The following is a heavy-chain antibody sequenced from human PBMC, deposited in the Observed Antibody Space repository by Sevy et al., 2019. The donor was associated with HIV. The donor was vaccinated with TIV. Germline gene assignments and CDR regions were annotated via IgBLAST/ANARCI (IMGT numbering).Heavy chain of an antibody. V-gene: IGHV3-7*04. J-gene: IGHJ4*02. D-gene: IGHD3-22*01. CDR2: IKQDESEK. Sequence: GGSLRLSCAASGFTFSTYWMHWVRQAPGKGRECVANIKQDESEKYYVASVKGRFTISRDNAKNSLYLQMNSLRPGDTAVYYCARGNSGSFDYWGQGTLVTVSS. CDR1: GFTFSTYW. CDR3: ARGNSGSFDY.